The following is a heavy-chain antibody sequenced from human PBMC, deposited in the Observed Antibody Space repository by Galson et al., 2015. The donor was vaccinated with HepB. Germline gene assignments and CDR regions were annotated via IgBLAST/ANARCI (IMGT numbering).Heavy chain of an antibody. Sequence: SVKVSCKASGYTFTSYYMHWVRQAPGQGLEWMGIINPSGGSTSYAQKFQGRVTMTRDTSTSTVYMELSSLRSEDTAVYYCARDSPPSAVAGRSLDAFDIWGQGTMVTVSS. D-gene: IGHD6-19*01. CDR1: GYTFTSYY. CDR2: INPSGGST. V-gene: IGHV1-46*01. CDR3: ARDSPPSAVAGRSLDAFDI. J-gene: IGHJ3*02.